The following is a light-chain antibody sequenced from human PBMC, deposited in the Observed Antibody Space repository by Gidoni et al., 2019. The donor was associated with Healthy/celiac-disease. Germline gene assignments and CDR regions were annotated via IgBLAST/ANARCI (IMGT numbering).Light chain of an antibody. CDR3: QQYNNWPGT. V-gene: IGKV3-15*01. Sequence: IVMPHSPATLSVSPGERATLSCRASQSVSSNLAWYQQKPGQAPRLLIYGASTRATGIPARFSGSGSGKEFTLTISSLQSEDFAVYYCQQYNNWPGTFGPGTKVDIK. CDR1: QSVSSN. CDR2: GAS. J-gene: IGKJ3*01.